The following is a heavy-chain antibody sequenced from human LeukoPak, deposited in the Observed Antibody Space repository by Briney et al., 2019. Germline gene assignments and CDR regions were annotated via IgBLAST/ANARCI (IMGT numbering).Heavy chain of an antibody. CDR2: MCYDGSIK. J-gene: IGHJ6*03. CDR3: VRDRYCSGGGCYGTAGYTDV. V-gene: IGHV3-33*02. CDR1: GFTFSNYG. D-gene: IGHD2-15*01. Sequence: PGGSLRLSCAASGFTFSNYGMHWVRQAPGKGLEWLAMMCYDGSIKYYADSAKGRFTISRDNSKNTVFLQMNSLRAEDTAVYYCVRDRYCSGGGCYGTAGYTDVWGKGTTVSVS.